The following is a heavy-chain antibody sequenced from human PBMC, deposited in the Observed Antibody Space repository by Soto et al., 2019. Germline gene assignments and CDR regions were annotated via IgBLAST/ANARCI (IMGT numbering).Heavy chain of an antibody. V-gene: IGHV1-18*01. CDR1: GYTFTSYV. Sequence: QVQLVQSGAEVKKPGASVKVSCKASGYTFTSYVISWVRQAPGQGLEWMGRISVHNGNTDYAQKLQGRVTMTTDTCMSTAYMELRRLRSDDTAVYYCARDRAAVGGDFYYYMNVWGKGTTVTVSS. J-gene: IGHJ6*03. D-gene: IGHD2-15*01. CDR2: ISVHNGNT. CDR3: ARDRAAVGGDFYYYMNV.